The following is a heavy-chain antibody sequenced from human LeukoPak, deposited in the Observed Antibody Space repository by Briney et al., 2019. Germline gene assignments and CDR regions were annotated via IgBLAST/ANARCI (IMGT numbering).Heavy chain of an antibody. D-gene: IGHD3-22*01. J-gene: IGHJ4*02. V-gene: IGHV1-2*02. Sequence: ASVKVSCKASGYTFTSYGISWVRQAPGQGLEWMGWINPNSGGTNYAQKFQGRVTMTRDTSISTAYMELSRLRSDDTAVYYCARVRYDSSGYYTNDYYFDYWGQGTLVTVSS. CDR3: ARVRYDSSGYYTNDYYFDY. CDR2: INPNSGGT. CDR1: GYTFTSYG.